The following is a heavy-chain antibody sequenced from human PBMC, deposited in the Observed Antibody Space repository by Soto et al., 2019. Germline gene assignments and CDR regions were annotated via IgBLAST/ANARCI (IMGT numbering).Heavy chain of an antibody. CDR1: GYTFTSYG. J-gene: IGHJ6*02. D-gene: IGHD5-18*01. Sequence: QVQLVQSGAEVKKPGASVKVSCKASGYTFTSYGISWVRQAPGQGLEWMGWISAYNGNTNYAQKLQGRVTMTTDTATSTAYRELRSLRSDDTAVYYCARVKYSPPYYYSSGIDVCGQGTTVTVSS. CDR2: ISAYNGNT. V-gene: IGHV1-18*01. CDR3: ARVKYSPPYYYSSGIDV.